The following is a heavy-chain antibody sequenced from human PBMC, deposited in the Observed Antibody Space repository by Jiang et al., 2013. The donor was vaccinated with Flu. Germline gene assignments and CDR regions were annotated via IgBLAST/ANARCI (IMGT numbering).Heavy chain of an antibody. Sequence: EVKKRGSSVKVSCKVSGGTFNNRVISWVRQAPGQGLEWMGGILPVLGTGSYAQRFEGRVMITVDTSTSTAYMELSSLRSEDTAVYYCARNGDMTMLRGIDSRYDYWGQGTLITVSS. D-gene: IGHD3-10*01. J-gene: IGHJ4*02. CDR3: ARNGDMTMLRGIDSRYDY. CDR1: GGTFNNRV. V-gene: IGHV1-69*06. CDR2: ILPVLGTG.